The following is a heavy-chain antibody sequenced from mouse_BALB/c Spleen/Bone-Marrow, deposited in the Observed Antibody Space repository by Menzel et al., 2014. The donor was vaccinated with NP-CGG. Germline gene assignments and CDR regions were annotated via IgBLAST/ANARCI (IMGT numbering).Heavy chain of an antibody. CDR1: GYSFTNYY. CDR3: ARGVHYYAMDY. Sequence: EVQGVESGPELMKPGASVKISCKASGYSFTNYYIHWVKRSHGKSLEWIGYIDPFNGGTSSNQKFKGKATLTVDKSSSTAYMHLRSLTSEDSALYSCARGVHYYAMDYWGQGTSVIVSS. CDR2: IDPFNGGT. V-gene: IGHV1S135*01. J-gene: IGHJ4*01.